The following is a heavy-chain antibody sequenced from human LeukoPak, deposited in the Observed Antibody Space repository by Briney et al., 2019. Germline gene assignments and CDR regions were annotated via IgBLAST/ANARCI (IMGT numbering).Heavy chain of an antibody. CDR2: MYYSGST. J-gene: IGHJ4*02. Sequence: SQTLSLTCTVSGGSFSSGGYYGNWIRQHPGKGLEWLGYMYYSGSTSPHNPSLKSRLTTSVDTPKTQFSLKLTSVTAADTAVYYCARAPLSTATTYDCWGQGILVTVSS. V-gene: IGHV4-31*03. D-gene: IGHD5-12*01. CDR1: GGSFSSGGYY. CDR3: ARAPLSTATTYDC.